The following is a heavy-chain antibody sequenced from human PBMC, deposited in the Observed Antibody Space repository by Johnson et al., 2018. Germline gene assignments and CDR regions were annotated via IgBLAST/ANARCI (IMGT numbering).Heavy chain of an antibody. CDR3: AKGHIVVVTDIQLDAFDI. D-gene: IGHD2-21*02. V-gene: IGHV3-23*01. J-gene: IGHJ3*02. Sequence: VQLREAGGGLVQAGGSLGLCCAASGFTFSSYAMTWVRQAPGKGLEWVSGIRGSGGRTYYAASVKGRFTLSRENFKNTLYLQMNSRRAEDTAVYYCAKGHIVVVTDIQLDAFDIWGQGTMVTVSS. CDR2: IRGSGGRT. CDR1: GFTFSSYA.